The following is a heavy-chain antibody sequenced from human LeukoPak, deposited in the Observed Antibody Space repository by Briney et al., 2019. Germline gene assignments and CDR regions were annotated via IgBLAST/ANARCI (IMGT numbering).Heavy chain of an antibody. J-gene: IGHJ3*02. CDR1: GGSFSGYY. D-gene: IGHD6-13*01. CDR3: ARDLYSSRTNDAFVI. CDR2: INHSGST. V-gene: IGHV4-34*01. Sequence: SETLSLTCAVYGGSFSGYYWSWIRQPPGKGLEWIGEINHSGSTNYNPSLKSRVTISVDTSKNQFSLKLSSVTAADTAVYYCARDLYSSRTNDAFVIWGQGTMVTVSS.